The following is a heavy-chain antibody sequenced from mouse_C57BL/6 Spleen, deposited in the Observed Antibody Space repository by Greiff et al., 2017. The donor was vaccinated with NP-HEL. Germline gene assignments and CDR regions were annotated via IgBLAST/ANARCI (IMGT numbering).Heavy chain of an antibody. J-gene: IGHJ2*01. D-gene: IGHD2-4*01. CDR2: ISYDGSN. CDR3: AREGGDYDGLYYFDY. Sequence: ESGPGLVKPSQSLSLTCSVTGYSITSGYYWNWIRQFPGNKLEWMGYISYDGSNNYNPSLKNRISITRDTSKNQFFLKLNSVTTEDTATYYCAREGGDYDGLYYFDYWGQGTTLTVSS. V-gene: IGHV3-6*01. CDR1: GYSITSGYY.